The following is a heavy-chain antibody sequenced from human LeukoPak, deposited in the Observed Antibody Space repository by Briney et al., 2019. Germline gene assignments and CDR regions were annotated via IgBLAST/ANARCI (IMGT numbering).Heavy chain of an antibody. D-gene: IGHD5-18*01. CDR3: ASSSGYSYEIDY. V-gene: IGHV3-30*03. CDR2: ISYDGSNK. J-gene: IGHJ4*02. Sequence: GRSLRLSCAASGFTFSSYGMHWVRQAPGKGLEWVAVISYDGSNKYYADSVKGRFTISRDNSKNTLYLQMNSLRAEDTAVYYCASSSGYSYEIDYWGQGTLVTVSS. CDR1: GFTFSSYG.